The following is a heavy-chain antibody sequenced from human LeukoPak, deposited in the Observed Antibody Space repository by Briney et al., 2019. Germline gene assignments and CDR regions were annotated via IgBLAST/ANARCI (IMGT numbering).Heavy chain of an antibody. V-gene: IGHV3-74*01. CDR2: INTDGTVT. J-gene: IGHJ4*02. CDR1: GFTFSKYW. D-gene: IGHD6-19*01. CDR3: ATKQWLAPPPDS. Sequence: GRSLRLSCAASGFTFSKYWMLWVRQPPGKGMESVSRINTDGTVTTYADSVKGRFTVSRDNADNTMFLQMNSVRDEDTAVYYCATKQWLAPPPDSWGQGTPVTVSS.